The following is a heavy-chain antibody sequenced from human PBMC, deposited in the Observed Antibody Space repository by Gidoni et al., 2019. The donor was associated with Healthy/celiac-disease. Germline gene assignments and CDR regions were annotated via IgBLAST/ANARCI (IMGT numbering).Heavy chain of an antibody. CDR1: GFTFSSYA. CDR3: AKDATGTKHFY. J-gene: IGHJ4*02. V-gene: IGHV3-23*01. Sequence: EVQLLESGGVLVQPGGSLRLSCAASGFTFSSYAMIWVRQAPGKGLEWVSAISGSGGSTYYEDSVKGRFTISRDNSKNTLYLPMTSLRAEDTAVYYCAKDATGTKHFYWGQGTLVTVSS. CDR2: ISGSGGST. D-gene: IGHD1-1*01.